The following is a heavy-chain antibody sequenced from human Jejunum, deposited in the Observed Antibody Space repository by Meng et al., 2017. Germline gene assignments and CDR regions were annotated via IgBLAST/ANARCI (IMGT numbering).Heavy chain of an antibody. CDR3: ATFSVLTAPVTDTV. J-gene: IGHJ4*02. V-gene: IGHV3-74*01. CDR1: GFTFSSYW. D-gene: IGHD4/OR15-4a*01. CDR2: INIDGSST. Sequence: GESLKISCAASGFTFSSYWMHWVRQAPGKGLVWVSRINIDGSSTSYADSVKGRFTISRDNAKNTLYLQMNSLRVDDTAVYYCATFSVLTAPVTDTVWAQGPL.